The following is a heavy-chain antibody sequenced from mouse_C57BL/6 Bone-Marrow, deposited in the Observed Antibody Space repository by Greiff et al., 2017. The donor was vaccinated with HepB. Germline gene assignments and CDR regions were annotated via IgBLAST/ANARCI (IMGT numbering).Heavy chain of an antibody. D-gene: IGHD2-5*01. CDR2: INPSNGGT. CDR3: ARRCGYSNYEWYFDV. CDR1: GYTFTSYW. J-gene: IGHJ1*03. Sequence: QVQLQQPGPELVKPGASVKLSCKASGYTFTSYWMHWVKQRPGQGLEWIGNINPSNGGTNYNEKLKSKATLTVDKSSSTAYMQLSSLTSEDSAVYYGARRCGYSNYEWYFDVWGTGTTVTVSS. V-gene: IGHV1-53*01.